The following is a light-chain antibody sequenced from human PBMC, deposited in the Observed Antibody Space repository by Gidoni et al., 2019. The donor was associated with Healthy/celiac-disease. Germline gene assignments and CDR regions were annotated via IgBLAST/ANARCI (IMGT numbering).Light chain of an antibody. CDR1: QGISSY. Sequence: DIQLTQSPSFLSASVGDRVTITCRASQGISSYLAWYQQKPGKAPKLLIYAASTLQSGVPSRFSGSGSGTDFTLTISSLQPEDFATYYCQQLNSYPQITFGQXTRLEIK. V-gene: IGKV1-9*01. CDR2: AAS. J-gene: IGKJ5*01. CDR3: QQLNSYPQIT.